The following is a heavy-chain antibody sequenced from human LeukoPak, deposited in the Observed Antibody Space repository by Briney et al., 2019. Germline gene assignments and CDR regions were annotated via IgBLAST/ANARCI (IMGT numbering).Heavy chain of an antibody. CDR3: ARAPRPGAFDI. CDR1: GFTFSSYA. J-gene: IGHJ3*02. Sequence: GGSLRLSCAASGFTFSSYAMHWVRQAPGKGLEWVAVISYDGSNKYYADSVKGRFTISRDNSKDTLYLQMNSLRAEDTAVYYCARAPRPGAFDIWGQGTTVTVSS. CDR2: ISYDGSNK. V-gene: IGHV3-30-3*01.